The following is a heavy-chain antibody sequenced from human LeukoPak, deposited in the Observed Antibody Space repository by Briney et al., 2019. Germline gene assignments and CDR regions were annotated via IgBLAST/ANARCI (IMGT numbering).Heavy chain of an antibody. V-gene: IGHV4-59*01. D-gene: IGHD3-22*01. Sequence: SETLSLTCTVSGGSISSYYWSWIRQPPGKGLEWIGYIYYSGSTNYNPSLKSRVTISVDTSKNQFSLKLSSVTAADTAVYYCARLQEYYDSSGYLGDDAFDIWGQGTMVTVSS. CDR3: ARLQEYYDSSGYLGDDAFDI. J-gene: IGHJ3*02. CDR2: IYYSGST. CDR1: GGSISSYY.